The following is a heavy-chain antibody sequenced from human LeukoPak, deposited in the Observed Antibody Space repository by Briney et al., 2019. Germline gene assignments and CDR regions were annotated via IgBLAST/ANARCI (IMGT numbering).Heavy chain of an antibody. CDR3: ARDTSDDFWSGSSQWFDP. D-gene: IGHD3-3*01. Sequence: PSETLSLTCTVSGGSVKSYYWSWIRQPPGKRLEWIGNIENSGSTHYNPSLKSRVSISVDKTKNHISLNLTSATAADTAMYYCARDTSDDFWSGSSQWFDPWGQGILVTVSS. CDR1: GGSVKSYY. V-gene: IGHV4-59*02. J-gene: IGHJ5*02. CDR2: IENSGST.